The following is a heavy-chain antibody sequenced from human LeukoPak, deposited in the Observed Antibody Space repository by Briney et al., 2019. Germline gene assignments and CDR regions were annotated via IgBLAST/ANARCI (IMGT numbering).Heavy chain of an antibody. CDR1: GFTFSSYA. CDR2: ISGSGGST. Sequence: GGSLRLSCAASGFTFSSYAMSWVRQGPGKGLEWVSSISGSGGSTYYADSVKGRFTISRDNSKNTLHLQMDSLRAEDTAVYHCAKTGGSVPAAISGWFDPWGQGTLVTVSS. CDR3: AKTGGSVPAAISGWFDP. J-gene: IGHJ5*02. D-gene: IGHD2-2*01. V-gene: IGHV3-23*01.